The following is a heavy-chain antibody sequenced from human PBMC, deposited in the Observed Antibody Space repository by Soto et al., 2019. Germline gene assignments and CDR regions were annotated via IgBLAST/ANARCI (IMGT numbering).Heavy chain of an antibody. D-gene: IGHD3-10*02. CDR1: GFTVSTSQ. Sequence: GGSLRLSCAASGFTVSTSQMTWVRQAPGRGLEWVSAISGSGSPTYYADSVKGRFTISRDNSKNTLYLQMNSLRADDTAVYYCARDMSGGTYNYYYGMDVWGQGTTVTVSS. J-gene: IGHJ6*02. V-gene: IGHV3-23*01. CDR3: ARDMSGGTYNYYYGMDV. CDR2: ISGSGSPT.